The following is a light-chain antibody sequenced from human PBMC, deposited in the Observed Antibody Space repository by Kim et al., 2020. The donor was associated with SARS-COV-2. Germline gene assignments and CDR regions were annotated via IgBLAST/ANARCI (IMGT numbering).Light chain of an antibody. J-gene: IGKJ1*01. CDR3: QQNVSVPRT. V-gene: IGKV1-39*01. CDR2: AAS. CDR1: QGISSY. Sequence: ASVGDRVIITCRASQGISSYLNWYQQKPEKAPKILISAASSLERGVPSRFSGTGTGTDFTLTITDLQPEDFASYYCQQNVSVPRTFGQGTKVDIK.